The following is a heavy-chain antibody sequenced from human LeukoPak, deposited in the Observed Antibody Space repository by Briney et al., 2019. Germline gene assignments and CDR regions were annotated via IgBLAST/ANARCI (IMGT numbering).Heavy chain of an antibody. Sequence: GGSLRLSCAASGSIFDDYAVHWVRHAPGKGLEWVSGINWDGGSTGYADSVKGRFTISRDNAKNSLYLQMNSLRAEDTALYHCARVGKDFGVVGAYYFDYWGQGTLVTVSS. CDR3: ARVGKDFGVVGAYYFDY. CDR2: INWDGGST. J-gene: IGHJ4*02. CDR1: GSIFDDYA. D-gene: IGHD2-15*01. V-gene: IGHV3-20*01.